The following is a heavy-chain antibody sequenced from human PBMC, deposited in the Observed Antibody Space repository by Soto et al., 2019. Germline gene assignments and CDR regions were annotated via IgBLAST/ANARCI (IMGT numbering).Heavy chain of an antibody. CDR2: ISGGGTST. Sequence: PGGSLRLSCAASGFTFSSYAMSWVRQAPGEGLAWVSTISGGGTSTYYADSVKGRFTISRDNSKNTLYLQMNSLRAEDTAVYFCAKDVSGDGYDLLFASWFFDLWGRGTLVTVSS. V-gene: IGHV3-23*01. J-gene: IGHJ2*01. CDR1: GFTFSSYA. CDR3: AKDVSGDGYDLLFASWFFDL. D-gene: IGHD5-12*01.